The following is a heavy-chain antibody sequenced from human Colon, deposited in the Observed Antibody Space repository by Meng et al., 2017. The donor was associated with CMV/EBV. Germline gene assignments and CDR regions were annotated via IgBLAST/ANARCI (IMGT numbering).Heavy chain of an antibody. Sequence: QVQLVVAGAEVTEPGASVKVSCKTSGYTFNGYFMHWVRQAPGQGLEWMGWINPVTGDTSYAQKFQVRVTMTRDTSISTAYMELSSLRSDDTAVYYCATFGGDFDYWGQGTLVTVSS. CDR1: GYTFNGYF. V-gene: IGHV1-2*02. CDR2: INPVTGDT. D-gene: IGHD3-3*01. J-gene: IGHJ4*02. CDR3: ATFGGDFDY.